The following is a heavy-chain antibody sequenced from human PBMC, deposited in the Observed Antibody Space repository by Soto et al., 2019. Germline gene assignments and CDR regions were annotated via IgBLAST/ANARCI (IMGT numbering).Heavy chain of an antibody. CDR2: ASRDATTI. J-gene: IGHJ4*02. D-gene: IGHD3-9*01. V-gene: IGHV3-74*01. CDR1: GFTFNNYW. CDR3: VRGSNDWYGLDY. Sequence: EVHLVESGGGLVQPGGSLRLSCVASGFTFNNYWMHWVRQAPGKGLEWVSRASRDATTINYADSVNGRFAISRDNARNTLYLQMNNLRAEAAALYYCVRGSNDWYGLDYWGQGTRVTVSS.